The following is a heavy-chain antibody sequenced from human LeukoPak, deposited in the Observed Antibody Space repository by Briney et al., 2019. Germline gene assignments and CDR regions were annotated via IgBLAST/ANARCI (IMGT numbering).Heavy chain of an antibody. V-gene: IGHV4-59*01. Sequence: SETLSLTCSVSGVSISDYHWIWIRQPPAKGLDWMGYFSYSGSTRYNPSLKSRVTMSVDTSKNQFSLRLISVAAADTAVYYCARMYSGTSYYFDFWGQGTLVTVSS. D-gene: IGHD1-26*01. CDR2: FSYSGST. CDR3: ARMYSGTSYYFDF. CDR1: GVSISDYH. J-gene: IGHJ4*02.